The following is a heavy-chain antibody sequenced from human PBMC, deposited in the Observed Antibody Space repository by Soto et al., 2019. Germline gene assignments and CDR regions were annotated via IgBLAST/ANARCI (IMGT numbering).Heavy chain of an antibody. J-gene: IGHJ4*02. CDR1: GFTFSKAW. Sequence: HPGGSLRLSCAASGFTFSKAWMNWVRQAPGKGLEWLSYISSSSTTTYYADSVKGRFTISRDNAKNSLYLQMNSLRDEDTAVYYCARDDSSGYYYIYIDFWGQGTQVTVSS. D-gene: IGHD3-22*01. CDR2: ISSSSTTT. V-gene: IGHV3-48*02. CDR3: ARDDSSGYYYIYIDF.